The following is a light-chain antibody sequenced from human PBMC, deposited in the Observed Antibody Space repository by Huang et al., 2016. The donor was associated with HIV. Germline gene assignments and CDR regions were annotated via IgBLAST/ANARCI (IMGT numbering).Light chain of an antibody. Sequence: EIVMTQSPATLSVSPGERATLSCMAGQSVSTNVAWYQHKPGQAPRLLIYGASTRATGTPGRFSGSGSGTEFTLTISSLQSEDFAIYYCQQYNKWPPFTFGPGTKVDI. CDR2: GAS. CDR1: QSVSTN. CDR3: QQYNKWPPFT. V-gene: IGKV3-15*01. J-gene: IGKJ3*01.